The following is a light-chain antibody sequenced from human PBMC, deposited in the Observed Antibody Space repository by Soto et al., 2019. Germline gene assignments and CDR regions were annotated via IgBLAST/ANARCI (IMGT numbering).Light chain of an antibody. CDR3: QQSYSTPRT. V-gene: IGKV1-39*01. CDR1: QSISNY. Sequence: DIQMTQSPSSLSASVGDRVTITCRASQSISNYLNWYQQKPGKAPQLLMYAASSLQSGGPSRFSGSGSGTDFTLTISSLQPEDFATYYCQQSYSTPRTFGQGTKVEIK. J-gene: IGKJ1*01. CDR2: AAS.